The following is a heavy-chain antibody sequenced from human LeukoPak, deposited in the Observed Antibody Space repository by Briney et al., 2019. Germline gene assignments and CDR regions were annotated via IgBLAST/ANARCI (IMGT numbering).Heavy chain of an antibody. CDR2: VVGSDGST. D-gene: IGHD6-13*01. Sequence: GGSLRLSCAASGFTFSSYATSWVRQAPGKGLEWVSSVVGSDGSTYYADSVKGRFTISRDNSKNTLYLQMNSLRAEDTAVYYCAKDRGAAAPYYFDYWGQGTLVTVSS. V-gene: IGHV3-23*01. CDR3: AKDRGAAAPYYFDY. CDR1: GFTFSSYA. J-gene: IGHJ4*02.